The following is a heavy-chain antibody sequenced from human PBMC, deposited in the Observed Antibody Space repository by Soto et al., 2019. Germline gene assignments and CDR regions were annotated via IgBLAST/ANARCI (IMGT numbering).Heavy chain of an antibody. Sequence: GASVKVSCKASGGTFSSYAISWVRQAPGQGREWMGGIIPIFGTANYAQKFQGRVTITADESTSTAYMELSSLRSEDTAVYYCARGVLTLQHYYDSSGYDDTVYFDYWGQGTLVTVSS. CDR3: ARGVLTLQHYYDSSGYDDTVYFDY. CDR2: IIPIFGTA. V-gene: IGHV1-69*13. CDR1: GGTFSSYA. D-gene: IGHD3-22*01. J-gene: IGHJ4*02.